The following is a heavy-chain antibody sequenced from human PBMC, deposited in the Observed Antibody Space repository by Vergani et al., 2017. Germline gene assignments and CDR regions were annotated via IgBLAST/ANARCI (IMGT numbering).Heavy chain of an antibody. V-gene: IGHV1-18*01. Sequence: QVQLVQSGAEVKKPGASVKVSCKASGYTFTSYGISWVRQAPGQGVEWMGWISAYNGNTNYAQKLQGRVTMTTDTSTSTAYMEVRSLRSDDTAVYYCAREPTNYYGSGSSIDYWGQGTLVTVSS. CDR3: AREPTNYYGSGSSIDY. J-gene: IGHJ4*02. CDR2: ISAYNGNT. D-gene: IGHD3-10*01. CDR1: GYTFTSYG.